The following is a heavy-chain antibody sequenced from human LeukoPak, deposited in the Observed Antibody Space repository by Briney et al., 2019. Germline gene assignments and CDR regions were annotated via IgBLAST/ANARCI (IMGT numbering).Heavy chain of an antibody. CDR2: INWNGGST. CDR3: ARDRDRGVNWNYGFDY. J-gene: IGHJ4*02. V-gene: IGHV3-20*04. CDR1: GFTFSTFA. D-gene: IGHD1-7*01. Sequence: GGSLRLSCAASGFTFSTFAMIWVRQPPGKGLEWVSGINWNGGSTGYADSVKGRFTISRDNAKNSLYLQMNSLRAEDTALYYCARDRDRGVNWNYGFDYWGQGTLVTVSS.